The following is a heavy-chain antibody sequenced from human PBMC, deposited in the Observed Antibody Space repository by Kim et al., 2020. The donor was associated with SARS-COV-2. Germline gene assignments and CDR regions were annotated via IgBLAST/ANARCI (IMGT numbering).Heavy chain of an antibody. J-gene: IGHJ5*02. CDR2: T. Sequence: TYYNPSLKSRVTIAVDTSKNQFSLKRSSVTAADTAVYYCARDVRDDGGPWGQGTLVTVSS. CDR3: ARDVRDDGGP. D-gene: IGHD2-15*01. V-gene: IGHV4-39*07.